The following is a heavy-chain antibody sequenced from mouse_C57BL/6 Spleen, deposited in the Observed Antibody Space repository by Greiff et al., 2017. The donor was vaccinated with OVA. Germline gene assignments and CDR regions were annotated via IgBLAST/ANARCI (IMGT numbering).Heavy chain of an antibody. V-gene: IGHV5-17*01. CDR2: ISSGSSTI. Sequence: VQLKESGGGLVKPGGSLKLSCAASGFTFSDYGMHWVRQAPEKGLEWVAYISSGSSTIYYADTVKGRFTISRDNAKNTLFLQMTSLRSEDTAMYYCARNEDYAMDYWGQGTSVTVSS. CDR3: ARNEDYAMDY. CDR1: GFTFSDYG. J-gene: IGHJ4*01.